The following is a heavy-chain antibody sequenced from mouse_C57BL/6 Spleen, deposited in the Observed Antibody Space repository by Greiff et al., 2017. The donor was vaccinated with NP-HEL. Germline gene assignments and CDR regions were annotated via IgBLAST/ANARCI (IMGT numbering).Heavy chain of an antibody. J-gene: IGHJ1*03. V-gene: IGHV1-61*01. CDR3: ARGYYYGSSWYFDV. CDR2: IYPSDSET. D-gene: IGHD1-1*01. Sequence: QVQLQQPGAELVRPGSSVKLSCKASGYTFTSYWMDWVKQRPGQGLEWIGNIYPSDSETHYNQKFKDKATLTVDKSSSTAYMQLSSLTSEDSAVYYCARGYYYGSSWYFDVWGTGTTVTVSS. CDR1: GYTFTSYW.